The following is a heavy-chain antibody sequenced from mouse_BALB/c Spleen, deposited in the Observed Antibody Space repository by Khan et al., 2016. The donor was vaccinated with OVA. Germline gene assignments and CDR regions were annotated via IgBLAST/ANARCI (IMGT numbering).Heavy chain of an antibody. V-gene: IGHV1-5*01. J-gene: IGHJ2*01. CDR3: TRNGFGNYESWDY. Sequence: LQQSGTVLARPGASVKMSCKASGYTFTSYWMHWVKQRPGQGLEWIGAIYPGNSDTNYNQKFKGKAKLTAVTSTSTAYLELNSLTNEDSAVYYCTRNGFGNYESWDYWGQGTILTVSS. D-gene: IGHD2-1*01. CDR1: GYTFTSYW. CDR2: IYPGNSDT.